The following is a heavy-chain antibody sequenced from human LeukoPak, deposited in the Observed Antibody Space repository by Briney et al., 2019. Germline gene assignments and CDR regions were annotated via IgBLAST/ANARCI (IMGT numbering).Heavy chain of an antibody. CDR1: GYSFTSYW. CDR2: IYPGDPDT. Sequence: GESLKISCKGSGYSFTSYWIGWVRQMPGKGLEWMGIIYPGDPDTRYSPSFQGQVTISADKSISTAYLQWSSLMASDTAMYYCARLISSGAHDPAFDIWGQGTMVTVSS. J-gene: IGHJ3*02. CDR3: ARLISSGAHDPAFDI. V-gene: IGHV5-51*01. D-gene: IGHD6-19*01.